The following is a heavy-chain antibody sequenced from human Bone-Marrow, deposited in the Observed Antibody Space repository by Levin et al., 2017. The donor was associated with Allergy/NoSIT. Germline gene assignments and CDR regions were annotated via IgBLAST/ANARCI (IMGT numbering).Heavy chain of an antibody. Sequence: LSLTCAASGFPFSSYAMHWVRQAPGKGLEWVAVISYDGSNKYYADSVKGRFTISRDNSKNTLYLQMNSLRAEDTAVYYCTHWYYYDSSGYYYGLDAFDIWGQGTMVTVSS. CDR1: GFPFSSYA. D-gene: IGHD3-22*01. CDR2: ISYDGSNK. J-gene: IGHJ3*02. CDR3: THWYYYDSSGYYYGLDAFDI. V-gene: IGHV3-30-3*01.